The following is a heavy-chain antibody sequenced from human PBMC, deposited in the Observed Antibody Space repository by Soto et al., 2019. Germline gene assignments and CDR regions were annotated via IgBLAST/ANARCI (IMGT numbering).Heavy chain of an antibody. CDR3: AADRFEIAGMGALGVVGLAFDI. Sequence: SVKVSCKASGFTCTSSAVQGVRQALGERLEWIGWIVVGSGNTNYAQKFQERVTITRDMSTITAYMELSSLRSEDTAVYYCAADRFEIAGMGALGVVGLAFDIWGQGTMVTVSS. J-gene: IGHJ3*02. D-gene: IGHD3-16*01. V-gene: IGHV1-58*01. CDR2: IVVGSGNT. CDR1: GFTCTSSA.